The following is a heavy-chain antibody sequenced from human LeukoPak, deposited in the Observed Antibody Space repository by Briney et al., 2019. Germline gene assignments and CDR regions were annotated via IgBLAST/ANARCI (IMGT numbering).Heavy chain of an antibody. V-gene: IGHV4-39*07. Sequence: SSETLSLTCTVSGGSISSSSYYWGWIRQPPGKGLEWIGSIYYTRSTYYNPSLKSRVTISVDKSKNQFSLELNSVTAADTAVYYCARGGDWLFDYWGQGILVTVSS. CDR1: GGSISSSSYY. CDR3: ARGGDWLFDY. J-gene: IGHJ4*02. D-gene: IGHD2-21*02. CDR2: IYYTRST.